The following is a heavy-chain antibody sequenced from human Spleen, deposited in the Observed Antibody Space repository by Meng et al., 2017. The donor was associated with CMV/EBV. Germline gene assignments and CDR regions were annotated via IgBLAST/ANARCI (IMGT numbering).Heavy chain of an antibody. CDR3: ARTMTARTYLFNT. D-gene: IGHD1-7*01. CDR1: GGSFSSVDYY. J-gene: IGHJ5*02. Sequence: VSGGSFSSVDYYWSWIRQPPGKGLEWIGYINYSGSAYYNPSLTSRLFIAVDRSRNQFSLKLSSVTAADTAVYFCARTMTARTYLFNTWGRGTLVTVSS. V-gene: IGHV4-30-4*08. CDR2: INYSGSA.